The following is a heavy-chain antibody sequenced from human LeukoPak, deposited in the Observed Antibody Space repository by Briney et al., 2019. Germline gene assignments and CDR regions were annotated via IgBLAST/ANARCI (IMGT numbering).Heavy chain of an antibody. D-gene: IGHD5-12*01. J-gene: IGHJ4*02. CDR2: IYYSGST. Sequence: SETLSLTCTVSGGSISSGGYYWSWIRQPPGKGLEWIGSIYYSGSTYYNPSLKSRVTISVDTSKNQFSLKLSSVTAADTAVYYCARSFGGYPFDYWGQGTLVTVSS. V-gene: IGHV4-39*07. CDR3: ARSFGGYPFDY. CDR1: GGSISSGGYY.